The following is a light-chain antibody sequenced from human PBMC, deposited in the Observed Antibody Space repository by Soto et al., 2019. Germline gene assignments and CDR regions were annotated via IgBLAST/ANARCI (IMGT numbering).Light chain of an antibody. Sequence: QSALTQPASVSGSPGQSITISCTGTSSDIGGHNYVSWYQQHPGKAPKLIIYEVSNRPSGVSNRFSGSKSGNTASLTISGLQAEDEADYYCGSYTSRSTPLIFGGGTKLTVL. CDR2: EVS. CDR3: GSYTSRSTPLI. CDR1: SSDIGGHNY. V-gene: IGLV2-14*01. J-gene: IGLJ2*01.